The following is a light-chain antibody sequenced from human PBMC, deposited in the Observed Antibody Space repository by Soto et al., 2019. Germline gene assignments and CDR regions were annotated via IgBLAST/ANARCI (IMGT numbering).Light chain of an antibody. CDR3: QSYDSSLSGSV. CDR1: SSYIGAGYD. J-gene: IGLJ3*02. Sequence: QSVLTQPPSVSGAPGQRVTISCTGTSSYIGAGYDVHWYQQLPGTAPKLLIYGNSKRPSGVPDRFSGSKSGTSVSLAITGLQAEDEADYYCQSYDSSLSGSVFGGGTKLTVL. V-gene: IGLV1-40*01. CDR2: GNS.